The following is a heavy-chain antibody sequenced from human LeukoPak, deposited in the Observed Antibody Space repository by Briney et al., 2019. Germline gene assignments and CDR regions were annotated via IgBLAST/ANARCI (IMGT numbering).Heavy chain of an antibody. V-gene: IGHV3-11*01. J-gene: IGHJ6*02. CDR1: GFTFTDHH. CDR2: NSRTSSTI. D-gene: IGHD3-10*01. Sequence: SLRLSCGGSGFTFTDHHMNWVRQAPGKGLEWIAYNSRTSSTINYADSVKGRFTSSRDNAKNSVSLLMNSLIAEDSAVYFCARSSVARAYGMDVWGQGTTVTVSS. CDR3: ARSSVARAYGMDV.